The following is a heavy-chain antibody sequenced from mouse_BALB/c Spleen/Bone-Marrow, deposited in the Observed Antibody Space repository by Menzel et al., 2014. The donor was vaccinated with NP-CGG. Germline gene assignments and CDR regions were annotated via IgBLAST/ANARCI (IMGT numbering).Heavy chain of an antibody. CDR2: ISSGSITI. CDR1: GFSFSSFG. D-gene: IGHD4-1*01. V-gene: IGHV5-17*02. J-gene: IGHJ2*01. CDR3: TRGGNWEDFDY. Sequence: EVKLMESGGGLVQPGGSRKLSCSASGFSFSSFGMHWVRRAPEKGLEWVAYISSGSITIFYADTVKGRFTISRDNPKNTLFLQMTSLRSEDTAMYYCTRGGNWEDFDYWGQGTTLTVSS.